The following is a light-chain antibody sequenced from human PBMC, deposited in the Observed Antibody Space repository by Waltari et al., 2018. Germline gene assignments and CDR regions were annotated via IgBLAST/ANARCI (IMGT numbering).Light chain of an antibody. V-gene: IGKV4-1*01. CDR1: QSLLYRPNNQNY. Sequence: DIVMTQSPESLAVSLGERATINCKSSQSLLYRPNNQNYLTWYQLKPGQPPKLLISWASTRESGVPDRFSGSGSGTDFTLTISSLQAEDVAVYYCQQSYTTPLTFGGGTRVEIK. J-gene: IGKJ4*01. CDR3: QQSYTTPLT. CDR2: WAS.